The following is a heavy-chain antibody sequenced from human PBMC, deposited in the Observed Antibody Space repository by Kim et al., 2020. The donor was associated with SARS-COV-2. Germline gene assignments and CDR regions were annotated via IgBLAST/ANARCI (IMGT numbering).Heavy chain of an antibody. Sequence: GESLKISCKGSGYSFTSYWIGWVRQMPGKGLEWMGIIYPGDSDTRYSPSFQGQVTISADKSISTAYLQWSSLKASDTAMYYCARLAGYDILTGYSEDYFDYWGQGTLVTVSS. D-gene: IGHD3-9*01. CDR2: IYPGDSDT. V-gene: IGHV5-51*01. CDR1: GYSFTSYW. J-gene: IGHJ4*02. CDR3: ARLAGYDILTGYSEDYFDY.